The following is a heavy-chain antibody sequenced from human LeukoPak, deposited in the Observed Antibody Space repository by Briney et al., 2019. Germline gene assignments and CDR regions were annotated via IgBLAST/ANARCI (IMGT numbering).Heavy chain of an antibody. CDR3: ARDRDSSGRDY. CDR1: GGSISSGSYY. Sequence: SETLSLTCTVSGGSISSGSYYWSWIRQPAGKGLEWIGRIYTSGSTNYNPPLRSRVTISVDTSKNQFSLKMSSVTAADTAVYYCARDRDSSGRDYWGQGTLVTVSS. V-gene: IGHV4-61*02. D-gene: IGHD6-19*01. J-gene: IGHJ4*02. CDR2: IYTSGST.